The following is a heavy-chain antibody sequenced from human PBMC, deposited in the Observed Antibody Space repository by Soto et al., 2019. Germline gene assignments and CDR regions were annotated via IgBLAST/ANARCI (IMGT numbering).Heavy chain of an antibody. J-gene: IGHJ4*02. CDR2: MNPNSGNT. Sequence: QVQLVQSGAEVKKPGASVKVSCKASGYTFTSYDINWVRQATGQGLEWMGWMNPNSGNTGYAQKFQGRVTMSRNSSMSTAYMELSRLSSEDTAVYYCARERPYFGDYWGQGTLVTVSS. D-gene: IGHD3-9*01. V-gene: IGHV1-8*01. CDR1: GYTFTSYD. CDR3: ARERPYFGDY.